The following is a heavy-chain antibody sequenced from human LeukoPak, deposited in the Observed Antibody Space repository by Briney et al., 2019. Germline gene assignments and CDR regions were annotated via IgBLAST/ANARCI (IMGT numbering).Heavy chain of an antibody. CDR1: GYTFTGYY. V-gene: IGHV1-2*02. CDR3: ARAPVWLGELPYDY. D-gene: IGHD3-10*01. Sequence: ASVKVSCKASGYTFTGYYMHWVRQAPGQGLEWMGWINPNSGGTNYAQKFQGRVTMTRDTSISTAYMELSRLRSDDTAVYYCARAPVWLGELPYDYWGQGTLVTVSS. J-gene: IGHJ4*02. CDR2: INPNSGGT.